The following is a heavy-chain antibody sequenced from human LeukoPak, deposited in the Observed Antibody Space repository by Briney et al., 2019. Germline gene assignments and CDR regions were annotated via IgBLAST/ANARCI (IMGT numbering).Heavy chain of an antibody. D-gene: IGHD6-19*01. CDR1: GFTFSSYW. V-gene: IGHV3-74*01. CDR2: INSDGSST. Sequence: GGSLRLSCAASGFTFSSYWMHWVRQAPGKGLVWVSRINSDGSSTSYADSVKGRFTISRDNAKNSLYLQMNSLRAEDTAVYYCAREAGSGWSDDAFDIWGQGTMVTVSS. CDR3: AREAGSGWSDDAFDI. J-gene: IGHJ3*02.